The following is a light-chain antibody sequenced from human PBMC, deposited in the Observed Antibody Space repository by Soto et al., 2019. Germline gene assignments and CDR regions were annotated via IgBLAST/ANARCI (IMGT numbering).Light chain of an antibody. V-gene: IGKV1-39*01. CDR2: TTS. CDR1: QTVSKF. Sequence: DIQMRKSPSSVSASLGDRVTIACRASQTVSKFVNWYQQKPGKVPTLLIFTTSTLHSGVPSRFSGSGSGTEFTLTINGLQPEDFATYYCQQTYTLPRTFAQGTKVDNK. CDR3: QQTYTLPRT. J-gene: IGKJ1*01.